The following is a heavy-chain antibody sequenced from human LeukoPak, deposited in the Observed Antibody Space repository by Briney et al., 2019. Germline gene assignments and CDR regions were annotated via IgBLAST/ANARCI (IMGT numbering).Heavy chain of an antibody. Sequence: ASVKVSCKASGGTFRNDALSWVRQAPGQGLEWMGIINPSGGSTSYAQKFQGRVTMTRDTSTSTVYMELSSLRSEDTAVYYCARWMAQDGYFDYWGQGTLVTVSS. V-gene: IGHV1-46*01. CDR1: GGTFRNDA. CDR3: ARWMAQDGYFDY. CDR2: INPSGGST. J-gene: IGHJ4*02. D-gene: IGHD5-24*01.